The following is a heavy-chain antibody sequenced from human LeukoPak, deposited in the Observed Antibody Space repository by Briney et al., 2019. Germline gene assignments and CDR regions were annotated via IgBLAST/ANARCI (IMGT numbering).Heavy chain of an antibody. CDR1: GFTFSDYA. Sequence: GGSLRLSCAASGFTFSDYAMSWVRQAPGKGLEWVSATSGSGGSTYYADSVRGRFTISRDNSKNTLWLQMNSLRAEDTAVYYCARWPAYSYFDFWGQGTLVTVSS. V-gene: IGHV3-23*01. J-gene: IGHJ4*02. CDR3: ARWPAYSYFDF. D-gene: IGHD2-15*01. CDR2: TSGSGGST.